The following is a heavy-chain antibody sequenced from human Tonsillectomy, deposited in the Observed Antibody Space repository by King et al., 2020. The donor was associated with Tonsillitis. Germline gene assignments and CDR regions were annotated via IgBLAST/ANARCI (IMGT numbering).Heavy chain of an antibody. D-gene: IGHD1-26*01. CDR3: ARGREGGRNYYSMDV. CDR2: IYYSGST. V-gene: IGHV4-59*01. J-gene: IGHJ6*02. CDR1: GGSISGYY. Sequence: QLQESGPGLVKPSETLSLTCTVSGGSISGYYWSWIRQPPGKGLEWIGYIYYSGSTNYNPSLKSRVTISVDSSKNQFSLKVSSVSAADTAGYYCARGREGGRNYYSMDVWGQGTTVTVSS.